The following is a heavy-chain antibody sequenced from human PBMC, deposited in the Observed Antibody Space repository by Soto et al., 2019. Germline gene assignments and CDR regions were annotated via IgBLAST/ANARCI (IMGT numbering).Heavy chain of an antibody. CDR1: GFSLSTSGVG. D-gene: IGHD1-1*01. CDR3: ARIRYNWKEDWFDP. Sequence: QITLKESGPTLVKPTQTLTLTCTFSGFSLSTSGVGVGWIRQPPGKALEWLALIYWDDDKRYSPSLKSRLTITKDPSKNQVVLTMTNMDPVDTATYYCARIRYNWKEDWFDPWGPGTLVTVSS. V-gene: IGHV2-5*02. CDR2: IYWDDDK. J-gene: IGHJ5*02.